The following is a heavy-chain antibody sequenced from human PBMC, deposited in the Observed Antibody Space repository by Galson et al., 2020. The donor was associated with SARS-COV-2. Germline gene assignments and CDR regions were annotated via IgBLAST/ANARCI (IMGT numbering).Heavy chain of an antibody. CDR3: ARGYYYGSGSYYSFDY. V-gene: IGHV3-13*01. J-gene: IGHJ4*03. CDR2: IGTAGDT. D-gene: IGHD3-10*01. Sequence: GGSLRLSCAASGFTLSSYDMHWVRQATGKGLEWVSAIGTAGDTYYPGSVKGRFTISRENAKNSLYLQMNSLRAGDTAVYYCARGYYYGSGSYYSFDYWGKGTTVTVSS. CDR1: GFTLSSYD.